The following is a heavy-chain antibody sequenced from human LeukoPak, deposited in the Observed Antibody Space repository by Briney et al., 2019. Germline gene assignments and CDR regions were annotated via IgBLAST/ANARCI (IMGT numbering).Heavy chain of an antibody. CDR2: IYTSGST. D-gene: IGHD3-22*01. CDR1: GGSISSYY. J-gene: IGHJ4*02. CDR3: ARDRYYYDSSGYYYGAYYFDY. Sequence: SETLSLTRTVSGGSISSYYWSWIRQPAGKGLEWIGRIYTSGSTNYNPSLKSRVTMSVDTSKNQFSLKLSSVTAADTAVYYCARDRYYYDSSGYYYGAYYFDYWGQGTLVTVSS. V-gene: IGHV4-4*07.